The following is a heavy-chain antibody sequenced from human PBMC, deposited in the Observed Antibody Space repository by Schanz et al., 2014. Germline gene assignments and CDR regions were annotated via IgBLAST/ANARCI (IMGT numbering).Heavy chain of an antibody. CDR3: ARGTPFLCDY. D-gene: IGHD3-16*01. J-gene: IGHJ4*02. V-gene: IGHV3-30*02. CDR2: IRFDGSDK. Sequence: QVQLVESGGGVVQPGGSLRLSCAASGFTFSSYGMHWVRQAPGKGLEWVTFIRFDGSDKYYADSVKGRFTISRDSARNSLYLQMSSLRAEDTAVYYCARGTPFLCDYWGQGTLVTVSS. CDR1: GFTFSSYG.